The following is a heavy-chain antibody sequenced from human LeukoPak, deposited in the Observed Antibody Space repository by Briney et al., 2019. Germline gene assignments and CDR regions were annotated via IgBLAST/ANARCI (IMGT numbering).Heavy chain of an antibody. CDR2: INHSGST. Sequence: SETLSLTCAVYGGSFSGYYWSWIRQPPGKGLEWIGEINHSGSTNYNPSLKSRVTISVDTSKNQFSLKLSSVTAADTAVYYCPRGRYYGSGSYYNLYYYYYMDVWGKGTTVTVSS. CDR1: GGSFSGYY. J-gene: IGHJ6*03. V-gene: IGHV4-34*01. D-gene: IGHD3-10*01. CDR3: PRGRYYGSGSYYNLYYYYYMDV.